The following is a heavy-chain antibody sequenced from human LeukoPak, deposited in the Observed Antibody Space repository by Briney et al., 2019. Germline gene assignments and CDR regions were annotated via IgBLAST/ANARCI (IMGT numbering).Heavy chain of an antibody. J-gene: IGHJ4*02. V-gene: IGHV1-18*01. CDR3: ARRNSDILTGYPVGIDY. Sequence: ASVKVSCKASGYTFTNYGVSWVRQAPGQGLEWMGWISAYNGNTNYAQKFQGRVTMTTDTSTSTAYMALRSLRSDDTAVYYCARRNSDILTGYPVGIDYWGKGTLVTVSS. CDR2: ISAYNGNT. D-gene: IGHD3-9*01. CDR1: GYTFTNYG.